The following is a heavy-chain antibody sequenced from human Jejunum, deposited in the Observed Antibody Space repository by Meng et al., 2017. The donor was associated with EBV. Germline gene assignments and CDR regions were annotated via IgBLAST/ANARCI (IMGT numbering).Heavy chain of an antibody. J-gene: IGHJ4*02. CDR2: ITSSGGGT. CDR3: AKDLDEDSSRLTPFDR. CDR1: GFTFSTYA. V-gene: IGHV3-23*04. D-gene: IGHD6-13*01. Sequence: EVPLVESGGGFVQPGGSLRLSCAASGFTFSTYAMSWVRQAPGKGLEWVSTITSSGGGTTYADSVRGRFTISRDNSKNTVSLQMSSLRAEDTAIYYCAKDLDEDSSRLTPFDRWGQGTLVTVSS.